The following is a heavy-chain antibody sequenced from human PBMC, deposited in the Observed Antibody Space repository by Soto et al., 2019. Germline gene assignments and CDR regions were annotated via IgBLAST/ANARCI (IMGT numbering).Heavy chain of an antibody. CDR3: ARDSFSDSSGWYDY. D-gene: IGHD6-19*01. J-gene: IGHJ4*02. CDR2: ISAYNGNT. Sequence: GASVKVSCKASGYTFTSYGISWVRQAPGQGLEWMGWISAYNGNTNYAQKLQGRVTMTTDTSTSTAYMELRSLRSDDTAVYYCARDSFSDSSGWYDYWGQGTLVTVSS. CDR1: GYTFTSYG. V-gene: IGHV1-18*01.